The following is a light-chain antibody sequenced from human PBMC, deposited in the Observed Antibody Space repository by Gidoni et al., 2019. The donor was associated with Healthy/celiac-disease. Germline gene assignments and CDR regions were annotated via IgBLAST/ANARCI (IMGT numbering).Light chain of an antibody. J-gene: IGKJ4*01. CDR3: QQRSNCPLT. CDR1: PRVSSY. CDR2: DAS. Sequence: EIVLTQSPATLSWSPGERATLSCRASPRVSSYLAWYQQKPGQAPRLLIYDASNRATGIPDRFSGSGSGTDFTLTISSLEPEDFAVYYCQQRSNCPLTFGGXTKVEIK. V-gene: IGKV3-11*01.